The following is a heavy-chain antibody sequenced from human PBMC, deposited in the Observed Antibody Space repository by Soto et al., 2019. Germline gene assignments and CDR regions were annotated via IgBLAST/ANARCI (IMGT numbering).Heavy chain of an antibody. CDR2: IYYSGST. V-gene: IGHV4-31*03. J-gene: IGHJ4*02. CDR1: GGSISSGGYY. CDR3: ALRLGDPGRLYFDY. D-gene: IGHD3-16*01. Sequence: QVQLQESGPGLVKPSQTLSLTCTVSGGSISSGGYYCSWIRQHPGKGLEWIGYIYYSGSTYYNPSLKRRLSISVDTSKNQFSLKLSSVTAADTAVYYCALRLGDPGRLYFDYWGQGTLVTVSS.